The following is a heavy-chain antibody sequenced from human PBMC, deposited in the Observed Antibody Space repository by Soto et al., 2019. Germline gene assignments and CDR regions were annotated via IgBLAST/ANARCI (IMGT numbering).Heavy chain of an antibody. J-gene: IGHJ4*02. CDR1: GFTFSSYA. CDR3: ASLICSSTSRYGPPYGDYFDY. CDR2: ISGSGGST. V-gene: IGHV3-23*01. D-gene: IGHD2-2*01. Sequence: GGSLRLSCAASGFTFSSYAMSWVRQAPGKGLEWVSAISGSGGSTYYADSVKGRFTISRDNSKNTLYLQMNSLRAEDTAVYYCASLICSSTSRYGPPYGDYFDYWGQGTLVTVSS.